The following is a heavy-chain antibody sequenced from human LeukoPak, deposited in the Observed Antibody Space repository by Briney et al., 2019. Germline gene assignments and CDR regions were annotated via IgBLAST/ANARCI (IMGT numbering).Heavy chain of an antibody. Sequence: ASVTVSFTASGYTFTSYYMHWVRQAPGQGLEWMGIINPSGGSTSYAQKFQGRVTMTRDTSTSTVYMELSSLRSEDTAVYYCASSSVGRDGPLSYYYYGMDVWGQGTTVTVSS. CDR3: ASSSVGRDGPLSYYYYGMDV. D-gene: IGHD5-24*01. V-gene: IGHV1-46*01. CDR2: INPSGGST. J-gene: IGHJ6*02. CDR1: GYTFTSYY.